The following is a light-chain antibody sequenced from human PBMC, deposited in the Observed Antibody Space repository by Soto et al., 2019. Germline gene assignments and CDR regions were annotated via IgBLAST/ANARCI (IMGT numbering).Light chain of an antibody. V-gene: IGKV1-9*01. Sequence: DIQMTQSPSSLSSSVGDIVTITCRASQSISSYLAWYQQKPGKAPKLLISTASTLQSGVPSRFSGSGSGTEFTLTISSLQPEDFATYYCLQHNSYPQTFGQGTKVDIK. CDR3: LQHNSYPQT. CDR1: QSISSY. J-gene: IGKJ1*01. CDR2: TAS.